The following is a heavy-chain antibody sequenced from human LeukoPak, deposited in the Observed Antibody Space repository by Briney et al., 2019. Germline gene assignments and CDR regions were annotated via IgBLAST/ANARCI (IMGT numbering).Heavy chain of an antibody. D-gene: IGHD3-9*01. CDR1: GYTFTTYY. V-gene: IGHV1-46*01. CDR2: INPSGGST. J-gene: IGHJ4*02. CDR3: ARGSRPVYNLLTGKRYFDY. Sequence: ASVKVSCKASGYTFTTYYVHWVRQPPGQGLEWMGIINPSGGSTTYAQKFRGRLTMTRDMSTSTVYMELSSLRSEDTAVYYCARGSRPVYNLLTGKRYFDYWGQGTLLTVSS.